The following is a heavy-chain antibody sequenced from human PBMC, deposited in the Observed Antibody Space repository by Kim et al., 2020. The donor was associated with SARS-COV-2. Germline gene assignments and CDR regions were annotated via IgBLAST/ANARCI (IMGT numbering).Heavy chain of an antibody. CDR3: ATTGGVGSLYYFDY. CDR2: IYYSGST. Sequence: SETLSLTCTVSGGSISRYYWSWIRQPPGKGLEWIGYIYYSGSTNYNPALKSRVTISVDTSKNPFSLKLSSVTAADTAVYYCATTGGVGSLYYFDYWGQGTMGTVSS. D-gene: IGHD1-26*01. CDR1: GGSISRYY. V-gene: IGHV4-59*01. J-gene: IGHJ4*02.